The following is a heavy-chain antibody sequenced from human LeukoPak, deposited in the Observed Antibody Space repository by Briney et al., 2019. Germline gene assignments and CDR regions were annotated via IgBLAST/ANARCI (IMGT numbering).Heavy chain of an antibody. D-gene: IGHD3-10*01. CDR1: SGSISSYY. V-gene: IGHV4-59*01. CDR3: AGLWFGELYSSSSEGDY. Sequence: SETLSLTCTVSSGSISSYYWSWIRQPPGKGLEWIGYIYYSGSTNYNPSLKSRVTISVDTSKNQFSLKLSSVTAADTAVYYCAGLWFGELYSSSSEGDYWGQGTLVTVSS. J-gene: IGHJ4*02. CDR2: IYYSGST.